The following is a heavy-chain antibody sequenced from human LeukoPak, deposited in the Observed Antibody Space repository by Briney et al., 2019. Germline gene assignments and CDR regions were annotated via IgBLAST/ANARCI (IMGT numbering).Heavy chain of an antibody. CDR1: GGTFSSYA. J-gene: IGHJ4*02. CDR3: ARDRTIDDILTLDC. V-gene: IGHV1-69*06. CDR2: IIPIFGTA. Sequence: SVKVSCKASGGTFSSYAISWVRQAPGQGLEWMGGIIPIFGTANYAQKFQGRVTITADKSTSTAYMELSSLRSEDTAVYYCARDRTIDDILTLDCWGQGTLVTVSS. D-gene: IGHD3-9*01.